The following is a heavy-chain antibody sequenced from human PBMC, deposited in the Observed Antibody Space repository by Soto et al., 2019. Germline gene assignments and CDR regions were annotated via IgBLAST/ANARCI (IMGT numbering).Heavy chain of an antibody. V-gene: IGHV4-34*01. J-gene: IGHJ4*02. CDR2: INHSGST. D-gene: IGHD1-7*01. Sequence: PSDTLSLTCAVYGGSFSGYYWSWIRQPPGKGLEWIGEINHSGSTNYNPSLKSRVTISVDTSKNQFSLKLSSVTAADTAVYYCARIITGTTYYFDYWGQGTLVTVSS. CDR3: ARIITGTTYYFDY. CDR1: GGSFSGYY.